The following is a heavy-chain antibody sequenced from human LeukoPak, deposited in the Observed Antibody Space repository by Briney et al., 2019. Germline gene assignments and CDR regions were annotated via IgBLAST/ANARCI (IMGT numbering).Heavy chain of an antibody. J-gene: IGHJ4*02. V-gene: IGHV3-48*01. Sequence: GGSLRLSCAASGFTFSSYWMHWVRQAPGKGLEWISYISSSSVTIYYADSVGGRFTFSRDNARNSLSLLMNSLRVEDTAVYYCARSMIAFGGAIDYWGQGTQVTVSS. CDR1: GFTFSSYW. CDR3: ARSMIAFGGAIDY. D-gene: IGHD3-16*01. CDR2: ISSSSVTI.